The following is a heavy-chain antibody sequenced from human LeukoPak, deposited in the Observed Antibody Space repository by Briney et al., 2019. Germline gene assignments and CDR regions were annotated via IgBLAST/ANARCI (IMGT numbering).Heavy chain of an antibody. V-gene: IGHV3-66*02. J-gene: IGHJ4*02. CDR1: GFSVSSNY. Sequence: QSGGSLRLSCAASGFSVSSNYMNWVRQAPGKGLEWVSAIYTDGTTYYADSVKGRFTISRDNSKNTLYLQMNSLRAEDSAVYFCARDKLGSGYSSDFDYWGQGTLVTVSS. CDR3: ARDKLGSGYSSDFDY. D-gene: IGHD6-19*01. CDR2: IYTDGTT.